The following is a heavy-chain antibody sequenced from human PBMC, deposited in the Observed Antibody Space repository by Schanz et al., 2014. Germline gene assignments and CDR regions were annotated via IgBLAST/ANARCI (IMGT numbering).Heavy chain of an antibody. Sequence: EVQLVESGGGLVKPGGSLRLSCTASRIIFGTYSMNWIRQTPKGLEWVSSINSRSNFIYYPDSVKGRFTISRDNSKNTLYLQMNSLRSEDTAVYYCAKDVDFWSGYYLDYWGQGTLVTVSS. D-gene: IGHD3-3*01. V-gene: IGHV3-21*01. CDR3: AKDVDFWSGYYLDY. J-gene: IGHJ4*02. CDR1: RIIFGTYS. CDR2: INSRSNFI.